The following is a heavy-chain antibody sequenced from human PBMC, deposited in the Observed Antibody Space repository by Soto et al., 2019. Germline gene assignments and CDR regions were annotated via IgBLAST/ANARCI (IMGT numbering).Heavy chain of an antibody. Sequence: EGQLEESGGALVQPGGSLRLSCAASGFTFSSSWMHWVRQVPGGGLVWISRIKYDGSTTNYAASVQGRFTISRDNADNIVYLEINGLCADDTAVYYCAMGALGRYWFDTWGQGTLVTVYS. CDR3: AMGALGRYWFDT. V-gene: IGHV3-74*01. J-gene: IGHJ5*02. CDR1: GFTFSSSW. D-gene: IGHD3-16*01. CDR2: IKYDGSTT.